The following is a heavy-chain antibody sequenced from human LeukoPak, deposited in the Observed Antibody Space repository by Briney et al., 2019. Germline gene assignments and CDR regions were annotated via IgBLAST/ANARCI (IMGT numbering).Heavy chain of an antibody. D-gene: IGHD6-13*01. CDR2: IYSGGST. CDR3: ARVRGIANWFDP. V-gene: IGHV3-66*01. CDR1: GFTVSSNY. J-gene: IGHJ5*02. Sequence: GGSLRLSCAASGFTVSSNYMSWVRQAPGKGLEWVSVIYSGGSTYYADSVKGRFTISRDNSKNTLYLQMNSLRAEDTAVYYCARVRGIANWFDPWGQGTLATVSS.